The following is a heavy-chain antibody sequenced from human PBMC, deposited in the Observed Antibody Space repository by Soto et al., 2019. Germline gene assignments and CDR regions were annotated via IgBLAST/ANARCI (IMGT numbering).Heavy chain of an antibody. CDR3: ARGEAKDY. CDR1: GVSFSGYY. Sequence: SETLSLTCAVYGVSFSGYYWSWIRQPPGKGLEWIGEINHSGSTNYNPSLKSRVTISVDTSKNQFPLKLSSVTAADTAVYYCARGEAKDYWGQGTLVTVSS. J-gene: IGHJ4*02. V-gene: IGHV4-34*01. CDR2: INHSGST.